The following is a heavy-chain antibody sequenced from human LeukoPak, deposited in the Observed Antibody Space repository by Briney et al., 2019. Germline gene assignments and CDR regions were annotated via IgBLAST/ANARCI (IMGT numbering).Heavy chain of an antibody. CDR1: GGSFSGYY. D-gene: IGHD3-22*01. V-gene: IGHV4-34*01. J-gene: IGHJ4*02. Sequence: SETLSLTCAVYGGSFSGYYWSWIRQPPGKGLEWIGEINHSGSTNYNPSLKSRVTISVDTSKNQFSLKLSSVTAADTAVYYCAREDYDSSGPLYLDYWGQGTLVTVSS. CDR2: INHSGST. CDR3: AREDYDSSGPLYLDY.